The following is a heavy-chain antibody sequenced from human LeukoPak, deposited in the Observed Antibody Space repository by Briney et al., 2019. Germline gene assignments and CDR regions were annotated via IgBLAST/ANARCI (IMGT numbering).Heavy chain of an antibody. V-gene: IGHV3-30*01. D-gene: IGHD1-1*01. Sequence: PGGSLRLSCAASGFTFSSYAMHWVRQAPGKGLEWVAVISYDGSNKYYADSVKGRFTISRDNSKNTLHLQMNSLRAEDTAVYYCARVPTGSDAFDIWGQGTMVTVSS. CDR3: ARVPTGSDAFDI. CDR1: GFTFSSYA. CDR2: ISYDGSNK. J-gene: IGHJ3*02.